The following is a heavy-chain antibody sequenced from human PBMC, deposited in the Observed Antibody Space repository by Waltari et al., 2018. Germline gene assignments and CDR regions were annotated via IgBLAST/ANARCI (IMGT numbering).Heavy chain of an antibody. D-gene: IGHD2-2*01. CDR3: ARRGVPASTVFYFDF. J-gene: IGHJ4*02. V-gene: IGHV3-74*01. CDR1: GFTFSNHW. Sequence: EVQLVESGGGLIQPGGSLRLSCAASGFTFSNHWMHWVRQAPGKGLVWVSHINSDGSNTNYADSVKGRFTISRDNAKNTMYLQMNSLRAEDTALYYCARRGVPASTVFYFDFWGQGTLVTVSS. CDR2: INSDGSNT.